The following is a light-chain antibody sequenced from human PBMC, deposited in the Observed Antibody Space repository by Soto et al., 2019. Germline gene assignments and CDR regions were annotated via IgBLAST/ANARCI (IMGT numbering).Light chain of an antibody. V-gene: IGLV2-23*01. Sequence: QSVLTQPASVSGSPGQSITISCTGTSRGVGSYNLVSWYQQHPGKAPKLMIYEGGKRPSGASNRFYGSKSGNTASLTISGLQAEDEADYYCCSFAPRSTLIFGGGTKLTVL. CDR3: CSFAPRSTLI. J-gene: IGLJ2*01. CDR2: EGG. CDR1: SRGVGSYNL.